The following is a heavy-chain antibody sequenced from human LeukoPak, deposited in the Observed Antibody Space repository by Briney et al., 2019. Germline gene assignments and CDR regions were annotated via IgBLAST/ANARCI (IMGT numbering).Heavy chain of an antibody. Sequence: SETLSLTCTVSGGSISSYYWSWIRQPPGKGLEWIGYIYYSGSTNYNPSLKSRVTISVDTSKNQFSLKLSSVTAADTAVYYCARGGCSSTSCYESYYYYYYMDVWGKGTTVTISS. CDR1: GGSISSYY. D-gene: IGHD2-2*01. V-gene: IGHV4-59*01. CDR3: ARGGCSSTSCYESYYYYYYMDV. J-gene: IGHJ6*03. CDR2: IYYSGST.